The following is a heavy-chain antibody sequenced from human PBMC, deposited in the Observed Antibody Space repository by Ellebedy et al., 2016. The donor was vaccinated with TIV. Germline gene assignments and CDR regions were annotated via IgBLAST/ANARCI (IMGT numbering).Heavy chain of an antibody. V-gene: IGHV3-7*01. CDR1: GFTFSNYW. Sequence: GGSLRLSCAASGFTFSNYWMSWVRQAPGKGLEWVANIKQDGSEKYYVDSVEGRFAISRDNAKNSMYLQMNSLRGEDTAVYYCARDQWLGRAYYFDYWGQGTLLTVSS. D-gene: IGHD6-19*01. J-gene: IGHJ4*02. CDR2: IKQDGSEK. CDR3: ARDQWLGRAYYFDY.